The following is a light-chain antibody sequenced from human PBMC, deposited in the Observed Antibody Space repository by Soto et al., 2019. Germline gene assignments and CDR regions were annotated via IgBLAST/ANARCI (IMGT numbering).Light chain of an antibody. CDR3: QQYATSPLT. CDR1: QSVSSSY. V-gene: IGKV3-20*01. J-gene: IGKJ4*01. Sequence: IVLTQSPGTLSLSPGERATLACRSSQSVSSSYLAWYQQKPGQAPRLLIYGASTRATGIPDRFSGSGSGTDFTLTISRLEPEDFALYYCQQYATSPLTFGGGTKVDI. CDR2: GAS.